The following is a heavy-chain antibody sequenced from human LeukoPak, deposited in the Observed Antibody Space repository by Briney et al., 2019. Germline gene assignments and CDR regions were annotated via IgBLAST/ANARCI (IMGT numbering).Heavy chain of an antibody. V-gene: IGHV4-4*07. J-gene: IGHJ4*02. D-gene: IGHD3-22*01. CDR3: ARVWLLLGYFDY. Sequence: SETLSLTCTVSGGSISSYYWSWIRQPAGKGPEWIGRIYTSGSTNYNPSLKSRVTISVDTSKNQFSLKLSSVTAADTAVYYCARVWLLLGYFDYWGQGTLVTVSS. CDR1: GGSISSYY. CDR2: IYTSGST.